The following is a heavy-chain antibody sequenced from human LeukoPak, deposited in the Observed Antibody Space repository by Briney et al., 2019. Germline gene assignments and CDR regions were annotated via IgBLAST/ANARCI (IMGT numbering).Heavy chain of an antibody. CDR3: AKGLYWFGP. V-gene: IGHV3-23*01. CDR1: GFTFTTYA. D-gene: IGHD6-19*01. CDR2: ISNSGGST. Sequence: QPGGSLRLSCAASGFTFTTYAMSWVRQAPGRGLEWVSGISNSGGSTYYADSVKGRFTISRDNSKNTLYLQMNSLRAEDTAVYSCAKGLYWFGPWGQGTLVTVSS. J-gene: IGHJ5*02.